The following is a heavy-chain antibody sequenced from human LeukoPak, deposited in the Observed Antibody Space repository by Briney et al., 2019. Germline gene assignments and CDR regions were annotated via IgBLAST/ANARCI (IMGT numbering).Heavy chain of an antibody. CDR3: ARDLPGYGDYAFDY. Sequence: ASVKVSCKASGYTFTSYGISWVRQAPGQGLEWMGWISAYNGNTNYAQKLQGRVTMTTDTSTSTAYMELRSLRSDDTAVYYCARDLPGYGDYAFDYWGQGTLVTVSS. CDR1: GYTFTSYG. V-gene: IGHV1-18*01. D-gene: IGHD4-17*01. J-gene: IGHJ4*02. CDR2: ISAYNGNT.